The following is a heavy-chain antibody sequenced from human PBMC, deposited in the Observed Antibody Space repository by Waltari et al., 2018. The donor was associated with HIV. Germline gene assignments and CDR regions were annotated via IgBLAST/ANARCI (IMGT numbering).Heavy chain of an antibody. D-gene: IGHD3-16*01. CDR1: PGSFTSVSFY. Sequence: QVQLQESGPGLVKPSQTLSLTCTVSPGSFTSVSFYWSWIRQHPGKGLEWIGYIYNSGRTYYNPSLKSRVTISLVTSKNQFSLNLSSVTAADTALYYCARGGGIPPVWGQGTLVTVSS. J-gene: IGHJ4*02. CDR3: ARGGGIPPV. CDR2: IYNSGRT. V-gene: IGHV4-31*03.